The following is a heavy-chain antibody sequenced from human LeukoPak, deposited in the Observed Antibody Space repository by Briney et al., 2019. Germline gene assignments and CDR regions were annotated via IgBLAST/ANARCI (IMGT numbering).Heavy chain of an antibody. D-gene: IGHD1-26*01. Sequence: GGSLRLSCAASGFTFSSYAMSWVRQAPGKGLEWVSALSGSGGSTYYADSVKGRFTISRDDSKNTLYLQMNSLRAEDTAVYYCAKDREGSGSYYPDYWGQGTLVTVSS. CDR2: LSGSGGST. CDR3: AKDREGSGSYYPDY. CDR1: GFTFSSYA. J-gene: IGHJ4*02. V-gene: IGHV3-23*01.